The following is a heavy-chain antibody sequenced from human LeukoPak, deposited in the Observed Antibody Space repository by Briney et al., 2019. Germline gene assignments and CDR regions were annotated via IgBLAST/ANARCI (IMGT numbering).Heavy chain of an antibody. D-gene: IGHD2-8*01. J-gene: IGHJ5*02. V-gene: IGHV4-4*07. Sequence: SETLSLTCTVYGVSISSFYWSWIRQPAGKGREWIGRIYATGSNNYHPSLKSRVTISVDTSKNQFSLKLSSVTAADTAVYYCARGGVLNWFDPWGQGTLVTVSS. CDR3: ARGGVLNWFDP. CDR2: IYATGSN. CDR1: GVSISSFY.